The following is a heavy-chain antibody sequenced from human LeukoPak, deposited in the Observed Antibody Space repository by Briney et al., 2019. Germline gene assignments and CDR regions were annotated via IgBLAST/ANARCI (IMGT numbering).Heavy chain of an antibody. J-gene: IGHJ4*02. CDR2: IIPIFGTA. CDR3: AGGHDYDILTGAGLAPY. V-gene: IGHV1-69*01. CDR1: GGTFSSHA. Sequence: SVKVSCKASGGTFSSHAISWVRQAPGQGLEWMGGIIPIFGTANYAQKFQGRVTITADESTSTAYMELSSLRSEDTAVYYCAGGHDYDILTGAGLAPYWGQGTLVTVSS. D-gene: IGHD3-9*01.